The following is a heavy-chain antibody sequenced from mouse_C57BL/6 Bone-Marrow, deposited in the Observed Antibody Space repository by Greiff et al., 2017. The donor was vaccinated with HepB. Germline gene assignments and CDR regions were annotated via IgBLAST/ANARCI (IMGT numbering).Heavy chain of an antibody. CDR3: ARSRFTTRFDY. CDR2: IRNKANGYTT. J-gene: IGHJ2*01. Sequence: EVQLVESGGGLVQPGGSLSLSCAASGFTFTDYYMSWVRQPPGKALEWLGFIRNKANGYTTEYSASVKGRFTISRDNSQSILYLQMNALRAEDSATYYCARSRFTTRFDYWGQGTTLTVSS. V-gene: IGHV7-3*01. D-gene: IGHD1-1*01. CDR1: GFTFTDYY.